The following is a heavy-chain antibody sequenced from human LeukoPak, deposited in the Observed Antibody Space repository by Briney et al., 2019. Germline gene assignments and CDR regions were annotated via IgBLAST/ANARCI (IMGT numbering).Heavy chain of an antibody. Sequence: SETLSLTCAVYGGSFSGYYWSWIRRPPGKGLEWIGEINHSGSTNYNPSLKSRVTISVDTSKNQFSLKLSSVTAADTAVYYCARAVVIAAAGTYYYYGMDVWGQGTTVTVSS. J-gene: IGHJ6*02. D-gene: IGHD6-13*01. CDR1: GGSFSGYY. CDR2: INHSGST. CDR3: ARAVVIAAAGTYYYYGMDV. V-gene: IGHV4-34*01.